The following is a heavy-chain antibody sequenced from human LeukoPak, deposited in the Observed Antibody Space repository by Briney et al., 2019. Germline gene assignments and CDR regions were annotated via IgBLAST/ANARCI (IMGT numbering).Heavy chain of an antibody. Sequence: ASVKVSCKASGYTFTSYGISWVRQAPGQGLEWMGWISAYNGNTNYAQKLQGRVTMTTDTSTSTAYMELSSLRSEDTAVYYCATDSSGYYHTFDYWGQGTLVTVSS. V-gene: IGHV1-18*01. D-gene: IGHD3-22*01. J-gene: IGHJ4*02. CDR1: GYTFTSYG. CDR2: ISAYNGNT. CDR3: ATDSSGYYHTFDY.